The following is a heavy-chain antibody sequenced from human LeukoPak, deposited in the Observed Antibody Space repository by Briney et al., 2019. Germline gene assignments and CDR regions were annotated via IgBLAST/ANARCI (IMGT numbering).Heavy chain of an antibody. V-gene: IGHV3-48*01. CDR1: GFTFSSYS. Sequence: GGSLRLSCAASGFTFSSYSMNWVRQAPGKGLEWVSYISSSSTIYYADSVKGRFTISRDNAKNSLYLQMNSLRAEDTAVYYCARENSGWYLDYWGQGTLVTVSS. CDR3: ARENSGWYLDY. J-gene: IGHJ4*02. CDR2: ISSSSTI. D-gene: IGHD5-12*01.